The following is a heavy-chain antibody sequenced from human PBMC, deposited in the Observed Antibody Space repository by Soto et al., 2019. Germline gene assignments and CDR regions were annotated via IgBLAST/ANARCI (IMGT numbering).Heavy chain of an antibody. J-gene: IGHJ4*02. Sequence: SETLSLTCTVSGASITFGGYSWSWIRQTPGKGLEWIGYINHLETTFYNPSFESRLTLSIDRAKNRFSLKLHSMSAADRAVYFCARGGGSDSFDYWGQGILVTVSS. CDR2: INHLETT. CDR3: ARGGGSDSFDY. D-gene: IGHD1-26*01. V-gene: IGHV4-30-2*01. CDR1: GASITFGGYS.